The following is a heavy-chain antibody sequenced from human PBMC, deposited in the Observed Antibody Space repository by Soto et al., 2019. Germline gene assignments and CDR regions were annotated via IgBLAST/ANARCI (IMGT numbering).Heavy chain of an antibody. CDR1: GYTFTSYY. Sequence: ASVKVSCKASGYTFTSYYMHWVRQAPGQGLEWMGIINPSGGSTSYAQKFQGRVTMTRDTSTSAVYMELSSLRSEDTAVYYCARNGVYGSGEDYYYYYGMDVWGQGTTVTVSS. J-gene: IGHJ6*02. V-gene: IGHV1-46*01. D-gene: IGHD3-10*01. CDR3: ARNGVYGSGEDYYYYYGMDV. CDR2: INPSGGST.